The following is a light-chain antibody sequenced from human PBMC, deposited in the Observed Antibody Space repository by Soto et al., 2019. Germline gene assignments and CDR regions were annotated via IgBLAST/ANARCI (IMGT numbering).Light chain of an antibody. V-gene: IGLV2-23*01. CDR1: SSDVGSYDL. CDR2: EAS. CDR3: CSYAGDSTYV. Sequence: QSVLTQPASVSGSPGQSITISCTGTSSDVGSYDLVSWYQQYPGKAPKLMIYEASERPSGVSYRFSGSKSANTASLTISGLQAEDEADYYCCSYAGDSTYVFGTGTKVTLL. J-gene: IGLJ1*01.